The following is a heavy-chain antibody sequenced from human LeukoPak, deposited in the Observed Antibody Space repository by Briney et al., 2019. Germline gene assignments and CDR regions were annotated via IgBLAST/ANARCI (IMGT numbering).Heavy chain of an antibody. CDR2: IYPGDSDT. CDR3: ARLNPEQNFWSKDYYYYGMDV. V-gene: IGHV5-51*01. J-gene: IGHJ6*02. Sequence: GESLKISCKGSGYSFTSYWIGWVRQMPGKGLEWMGIIYPGDSDTRYNPSFQGQVTISADKSISTAYLQWSSLKASDTAMYYCARLNPEQNFWSKDYYYYGMDVWGQGTTVTVSS. D-gene: IGHD3-3*01. CDR1: GYSFTSYW.